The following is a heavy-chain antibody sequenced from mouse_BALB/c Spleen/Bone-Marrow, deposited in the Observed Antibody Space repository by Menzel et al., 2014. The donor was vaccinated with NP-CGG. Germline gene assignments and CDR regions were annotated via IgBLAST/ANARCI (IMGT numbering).Heavy chain of an antibody. D-gene: IGHD1-1*01. Sequence: QVQLKESGPGLVAPSQSLSITCTVSGFSLTNYGVHWVRQPPGRGLEWLGLIWAGGSTNYNSALMSRLSISKDNSKSXVFLKMKSLQTDDAAMYYGAKKDYGRRGGYFDVWGAGTTVTVSS. CDR1: GFSLTNYG. J-gene: IGHJ1*01. CDR2: IWAGGST. V-gene: IGHV2-9*02. CDR3: AKKDYGRRGGYFDV.